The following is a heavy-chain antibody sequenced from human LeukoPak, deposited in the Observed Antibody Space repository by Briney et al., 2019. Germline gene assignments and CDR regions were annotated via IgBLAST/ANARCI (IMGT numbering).Heavy chain of an antibody. J-gene: IGHJ5*02. V-gene: IGHV3-33*06. Sequence: GGSLRLSCEASGLSFRSYGMHWVRQAPGKGLEWVAVIWYDGSNKYYADSVKGRFTISRDNSKNTLYLQMNSLRAEDTAVYYCAKDLNSSGYYDWFDPWGQGTLVTVSS. CDR3: AKDLNSSGYYDWFDP. D-gene: IGHD3-22*01. CDR1: GLSFRSYG. CDR2: IWYDGSNK.